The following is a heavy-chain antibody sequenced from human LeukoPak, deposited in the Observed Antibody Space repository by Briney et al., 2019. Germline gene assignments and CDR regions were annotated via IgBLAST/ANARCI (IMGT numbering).Heavy chain of an antibody. CDR1: GGSISSYY. Sequence: SETLSLTCTVSGGSISSYYWSWIRQPPGKGLEWIGYIYYSGSTNYNPSLKSRVTISVDTSKNQFSLKLSSVTAADTAVYYCGRGCSSTSCYMGNWFDPWGQGTLVTVSS. V-gene: IGHV4-59*01. J-gene: IGHJ5*02. D-gene: IGHD2-2*02. CDR2: IYYSGST. CDR3: GRGCSSTSCYMGNWFDP.